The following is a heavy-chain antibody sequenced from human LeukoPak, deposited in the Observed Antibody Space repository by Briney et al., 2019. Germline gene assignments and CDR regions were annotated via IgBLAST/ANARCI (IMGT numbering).Heavy chain of an antibody. CDR3: ARANKEYSYGTFDY. J-gene: IGHJ4*02. D-gene: IGHD5-18*01. CDR2: IYSGST. CDR1: GASISSDSDY. Sequence: PSETLSLTCTVSGASISSDSDYWSWIRQPAGKGLEWIGRIYSGSTDYNPSLRSRLTISVDTSKNQFSLKLSSVTAADTAVYYCARANKEYSYGTFDYWGQGTLVTVSS. V-gene: IGHV4-61*02.